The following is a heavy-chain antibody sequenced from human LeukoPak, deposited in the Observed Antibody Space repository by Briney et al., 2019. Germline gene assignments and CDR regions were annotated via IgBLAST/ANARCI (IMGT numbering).Heavy chain of an antibody. V-gene: IGHV3-33*01. CDR2: IWYDGSNK. CDR3: AREWELLGFDY. CDR1: GFTFSSYG. Sequence: GGSLRLPCAASGFTFSSYGMHWVRQAPGKGLEWVAVIWYDGSNKYYADSVKGRFTISRDNSKNTLYPQMNSLRAEDTAVYYCAREWELLGFDYWGQGTLVTVSS. D-gene: IGHD1-26*01. J-gene: IGHJ4*02.